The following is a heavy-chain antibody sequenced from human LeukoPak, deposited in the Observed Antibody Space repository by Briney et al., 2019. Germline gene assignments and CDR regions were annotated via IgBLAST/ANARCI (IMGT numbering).Heavy chain of an antibody. D-gene: IGHD3-22*01. V-gene: IGHV1-2*04. CDR3: ARGGVLIGSGYYAKGFDY. J-gene: IGHJ4*02. CDR2: INPNSGGT. CDR1: GYTFTGYY. Sequence: ASVKVSCKASGYTFTGYYMHWVRQAPGQGLEWMGWINPNSGGTNYAQKFQGWVTMTRDTSISTAYMELSRLRSDDTAVYYCARGGVLIGSGYYAKGFDYWGQGTLVTVSS.